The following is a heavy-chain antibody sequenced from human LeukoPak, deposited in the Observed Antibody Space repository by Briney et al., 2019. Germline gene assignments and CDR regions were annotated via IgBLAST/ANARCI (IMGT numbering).Heavy chain of an antibody. J-gene: IGHJ6*02. CDR3: ARSDEDDSYGMDV. D-gene: IGHD3-3*01. V-gene: IGHV3-11*01. Sequence: PGGSLRLSCAASGFTFSDYYMSWIRQAPGKGLEWVSYISSSGSTIYYADSVKGRFTISRDNAKNSLYLQMSSLRAEDTAVYYCARSDEDDSYGMDVWGQGTTVTVSS. CDR1: GFTFSDYY. CDR2: ISSSGSTI.